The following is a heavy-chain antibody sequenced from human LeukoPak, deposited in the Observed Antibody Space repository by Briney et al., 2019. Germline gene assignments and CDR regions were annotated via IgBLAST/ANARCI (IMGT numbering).Heavy chain of an antibody. CDR1: GFTVSSNY. CDR2: IYTLGYT. J-gene: IGHJ4*02. CDR3: ARTAAGIFFDY. V-gene: IGHV3-53*01. D-gene: IGHD6-13*01. Sequence: PGGSLRLSCAVSGFTVSSNYMSWVRQAPGKGLEWVSIIYTLGYTFYADSVKGRFTISRDNYKNTLYLQRNSLRAEYTAVYYCARTAAGIFFDYWGQGTLVAESS.